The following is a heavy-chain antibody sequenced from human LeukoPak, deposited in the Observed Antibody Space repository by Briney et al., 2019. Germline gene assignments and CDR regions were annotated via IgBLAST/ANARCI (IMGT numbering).Heavy chain of an antibody. CDR1: GFTFSKYW. Sequence: GGSLRLSCAAPGFTFSKYWMLSVRQAPGKGLESVSRINTDGTVTTYADSVKGRFTVSRDNADNTMFLQMNSVRDEDTAVYYCATKQWLAPPPDSWGQGTPVTVSS. D-gene: IGHD6-19*01. CDR2: INTDGTVT. CDR3: ATKQWLAPPPDS. J-gene: IGHJ4*02. V-gene: IGHV3-74*01.